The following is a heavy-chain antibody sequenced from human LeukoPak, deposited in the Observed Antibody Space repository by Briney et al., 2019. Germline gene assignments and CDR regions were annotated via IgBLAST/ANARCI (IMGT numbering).Heavy chain of an antibody. D-gene: IGHD1-26*01. CDR2: ISAYNGNT. V-gene: IGHV1-18*04. CDR3: ARETSWGELLVDY. Sequence: ASVKVSCKASGYTFTGYYMHWVRQAPGQGLEWRGWISAYNGNTNYAQKLQGRVTMTTDTSTSTAYMELRSLRSDDTAVYYCARETSWGELLVDYWGQGTLVTVSS. CDR1: GYTFTGYY. J-gene: IGHJ4*02.